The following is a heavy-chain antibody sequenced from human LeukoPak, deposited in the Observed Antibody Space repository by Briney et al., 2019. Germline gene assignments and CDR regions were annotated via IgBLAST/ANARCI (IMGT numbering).Heavy chain of an antibody. Sequence: SETLCLTCAVYGGSFSGYYWSWIRQPPGKGLEWIGEINHSGNTNYNPSLKSRVTISVDTSKNQFSLKLSSVTAADTAVYYCARGRPTDGYNYWGNYYFDYWGQGTLVTVSS. V-gene: IGHV4-34*01. J-gene: IGHJ4*02. CDR3: ARGRPTDGYNYWGNYYFDY. D-gene: IGHD5-24*01. CDR2: INHSGNT. CDR1: GGSFSGYY.